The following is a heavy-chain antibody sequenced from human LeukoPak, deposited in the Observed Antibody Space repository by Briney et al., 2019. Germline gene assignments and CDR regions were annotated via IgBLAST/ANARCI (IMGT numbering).Heavy chain of an antibody. D-gene: IGHD1-26*01. CDR1: GYTFTGYY. Sequence: ASVKVSCKASGYTFTGYYIHWVRQAPGQGLEWMGIINPSGGSTTYAQIFQGRVTLTRDTSTSTVYMELSSLRSDDTAVYYCARAPKGVTTGYFDHWGQGTLVTVSS. CDR3: ARAPKGVTTGYFDH. J-gene: IGHJ4*02. V-gene: IGHV1-46*01. CDR2: INPSGGST.